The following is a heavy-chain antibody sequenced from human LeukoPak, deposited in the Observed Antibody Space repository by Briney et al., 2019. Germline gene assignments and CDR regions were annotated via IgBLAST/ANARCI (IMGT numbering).Heavy chain of an antibody. D-gene: IGHD1-1*01. CDR1: GGSIGSSSYY. Sequence: PSETLSLTCTVSGGSIGSSSYYWDWIRQPPGKGLEWIGSISYSGSTYYNPSLKSRVSISVDTSKNQFSLKLTSVTAADTAVYYCARPVQLERRTLLNWFDPWGQGTLVTVSS. CDR2: ISYSGST. CDR3: ARPVQLERRTLLNWFDP. V-gene: IGHV4-39*01. J-gene: IGHJ5*02.